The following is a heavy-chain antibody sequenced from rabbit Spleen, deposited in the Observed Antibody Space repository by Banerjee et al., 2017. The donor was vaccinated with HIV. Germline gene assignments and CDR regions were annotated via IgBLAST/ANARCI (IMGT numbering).Heavy chain of an antibody. CDR1: GFSFSSGYY. J-gene: IGHJ3*01. D-gene: IGHD6-1*01. CDR2: IYTLNGST. V-gene: IGHV1S40*01. CDR3: ARGDGNTDDAYTT. Sequence: QSLEESGGDLVKPGASLTLSCKASGFSFSSGYYMCWVRQAPGKGLEWIACIYTLNGSTYYASWAKGRFTISKTSSTTVTLQMTSLTAADTATYFCARGDGNTDDAYTTWGQGTLVTVS.